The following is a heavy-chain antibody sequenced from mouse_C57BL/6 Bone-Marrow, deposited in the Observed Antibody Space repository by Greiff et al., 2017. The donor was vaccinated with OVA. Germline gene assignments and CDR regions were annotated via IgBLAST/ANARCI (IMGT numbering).Heavy chain of an antibody. CDR3: ARSLFDYGSSRYWYFDV. CDR1: GYTFTDYY. D-gene: IGHD1-1*01. Sequence: EVQLQQSGPELVQPGASVKISCKASGYTFTDYYMNWVKQSHGKSLEWIGDINPNNGGTSYNQKFKGKATLTVDKSSSTAYLELRSLTSEDSAVYYCARSLFDYGSSRYWYFDVWGTGTTVTVSS. CDR2: INPNNGGT. J-gene: IGHJ1*03. V-gene: IGHV1-26*01.